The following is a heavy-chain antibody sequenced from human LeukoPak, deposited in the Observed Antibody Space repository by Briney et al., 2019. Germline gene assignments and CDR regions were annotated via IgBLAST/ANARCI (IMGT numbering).Heavy chain of an antibody. CDR3: ARDLPNWNYVLLDY. CDR1: GGTFSSYA. D-gene: IGHD1-7*01. Sequence: SVKVSCKASGGTFSSYAISWVRQAPGQGLEWMGRIIPIFGTANYAQKFQGRVTITTDESTSTAYMELSSLRSEDTAVYYCARDLPNWNYVLLDYWGQGTLVTVSS. CDR2: IIPIFGTA. J-gene: IGHJ4*02. V-gene: IGHV1-69*05.